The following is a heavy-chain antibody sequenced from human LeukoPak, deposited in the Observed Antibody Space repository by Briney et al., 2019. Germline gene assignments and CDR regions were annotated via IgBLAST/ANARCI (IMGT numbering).Heavy chain of an antibody. D-gene: IGHD2-15*01. CDR3: AKQLGYCSDGSCYFPY. Sequence: GGSLRLSCAASGFTFSSYSLNWVRQAPGKGLEWVSSISISSNYIYYADSVQGRFTISRDNSKSTLCLQMNSLRAEDTAVYYCAKQLGYCSDGSCYFPYWGQGTLVTVSS. J-gene: IGHJ4*02. V-gene: IGHV3-21*04. CDR2: ISISSNYI. CDR1: GFTFSSYS.